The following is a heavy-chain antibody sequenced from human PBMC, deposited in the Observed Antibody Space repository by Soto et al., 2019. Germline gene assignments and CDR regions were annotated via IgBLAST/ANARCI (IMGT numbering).Heavy chain of an antibody. CDR2: SIPIFGTA. D-gene: IGHD6-19*01. CDR3: ARSIAVAGTDYFDY. Sequence: ASVKVSCKASGDTFSSYASSWVRQAPGQGREWMGGSIPIFGTANYAQKFQGSITITADESTSTAYMELSSLRSEDTAVYYCARSIAVAGTDYFDYWGQGTLVTVSS. CDR1: GDTFSSYA. V-gene: IGHV1-69*13. J-gene: IGHJ4*02.